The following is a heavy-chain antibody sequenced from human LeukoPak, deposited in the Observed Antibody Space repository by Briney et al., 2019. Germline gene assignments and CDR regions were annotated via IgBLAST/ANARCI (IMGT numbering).Heavy chain of an antibody. CDR1: GFTFSSYA. Sequence: GRSLRLSCAASGFTFSSYAMHWVRQAPGKGLEWVAVISYDGSNKYYADSVKGRFTISRDNSKDTLYQQMNSLRAEDTAVYYCAREKGSLRYFDWLLLEEFDYWGQGTLVTVSS. CDR2: ISYDGSNK. V-gene: IGHV3-30*04. CDR3: AREKGSLRYFDWLLLEEFDY. J-gene: IGHJ4*02. D-gene: IGHD3-9*01.